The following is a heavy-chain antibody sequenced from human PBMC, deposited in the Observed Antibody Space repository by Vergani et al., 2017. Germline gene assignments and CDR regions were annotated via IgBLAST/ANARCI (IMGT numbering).Heavy chain of an antibody. V-gene: IGHV1-24*01. CDR1: GYTLTELS. CDR2: FDPEDGET. CDR3: ARLEFKWSYDAFDI. Sequence: QVQLVQSGAEVKKPGASVKVSCKVSGYTLTELSMHWVRQAPGKGLEWMGGFDPEDGETIYAQKFQGRVTITEDTSTDTDYMELSSLRSEDTDVYYCARLEFKWSYDAFDIWGQGTMVTVSS. D-gene: IGHD2-15*01. J-gene: IGHJ3*02.